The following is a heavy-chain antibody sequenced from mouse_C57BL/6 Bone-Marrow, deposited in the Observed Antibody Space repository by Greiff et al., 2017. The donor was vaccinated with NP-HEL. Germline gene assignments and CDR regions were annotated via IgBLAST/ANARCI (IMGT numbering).Heavy chain of an antibody. CDR3: ARGYGYDRTWFAY. Sequence: VQLQQSGAELVRPGTSVKVSCKASGYAFTNYLIEWVKQRPGQGLEWIGVINPGSGGTNYNEKFKGKATLTADKSSSTAYMQPSSLTSEDSAVYFCARGYGYDRTWFAYWGQGTLVTVSA. V-gene: IGHV1-54*01. CDR1: GYAFTNYL. J-gene: IGHJ3*01. CDR2: INPGSGGT. D-gene: IGHD2-2*01.